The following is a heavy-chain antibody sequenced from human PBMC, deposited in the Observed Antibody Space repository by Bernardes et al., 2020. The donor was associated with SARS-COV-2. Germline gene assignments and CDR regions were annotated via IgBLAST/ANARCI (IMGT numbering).Heavy chain of an antibody. CDR1: GFCFDHYY. Sequence: GGSLRLLCAASGFCFDHYYMRWLRQAPGKGLQWVSTISSSDSSINYSDSVKGRLTISRDNAKNTLYLQMNSLRAEDTAVYYCARSHSPGSGDSCRYWGQGTLVTVSS. CDR2: ISSSDSSI. V-gene: IGHV3-11*01. D-gene: IGHD2-15*01. J-gene: IGHJ4*02. CDR3: ARSHSPGSGDSCRY.